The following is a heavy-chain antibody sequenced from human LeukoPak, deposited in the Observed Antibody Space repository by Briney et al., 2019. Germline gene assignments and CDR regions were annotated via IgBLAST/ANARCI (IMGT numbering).Heavy chain of an antibody. J-gene: IGHJ4*02. Sequence: PGGSLRLSCAASGFTFSSYGMHWVRQAPGKGLEWVAFIRYDGSNKYYADSVKGRFTISRDNSKNTLYLQMNSLRAEDTAVYYCVKWGMLGYYDSSGYYYGDYWGQGTLVTVSS. CDR2: IRYDGSNK. CDR1: GFTFSSYG. D-gene: IGHD3-22*01. CDR3: VKWGMLGYYDSSGYYYGDY. V-gene: IGHV3-30*02.